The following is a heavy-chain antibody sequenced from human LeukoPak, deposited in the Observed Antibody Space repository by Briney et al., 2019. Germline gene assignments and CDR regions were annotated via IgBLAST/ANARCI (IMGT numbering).Heavy chain of an antibody. CDR2: IYYRGST. J-gene: IGHJ4*02. CDR3: ARANYYDSSGYSYYFDY. D-gene: IGHD3-22*01. Sequence: SETLSLTCTVSGGSISSYYWSWIRQPPGKGLEWIGYIYYRGSTNYNPSLKSRVTISVDTSKNQFSLKLSSVTAADTAVYYCARANYYDSSGYSYYFDYWGQGTLVTVSS. V-gene: IGHV4-59*01. CDR1: GGSISSYY.